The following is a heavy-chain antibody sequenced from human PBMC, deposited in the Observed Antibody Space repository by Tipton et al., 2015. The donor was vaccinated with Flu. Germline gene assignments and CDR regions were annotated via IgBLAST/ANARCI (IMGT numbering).Heavy chain of an antibody. J-gene: IGHJ5*01. CDR2: MLYGGST. Sequence: LRLSCTVSGGSISSSSYYWGWIRQPPGKGPEWIGSMLYGGSTYYNPSLESRVTISLDTSKNQFSLKLSSVTAADTAVYYCAKVKFGWVESWAQGTLVTVSS. V-gene: IGHV4-39*07. D-gene: IGHD3-16*01. CDR3: AKVKFGWVES. CDR1: GGSISSSSYY.